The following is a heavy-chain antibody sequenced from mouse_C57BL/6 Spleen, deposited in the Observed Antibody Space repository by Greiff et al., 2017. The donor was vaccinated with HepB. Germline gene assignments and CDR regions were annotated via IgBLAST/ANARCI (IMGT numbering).Heavy chain of an antibody. V-gene: IGHV1-55*01. J-gene: IGHJ3*01. CDR3: ARWRGTAQATSGFAY. Sequence: QVQLQQSGAELVKPGASVKMSCKASGYTFTSYWITWVKQRPGQGLEWIGDIYPGSGSTNYNEKFKSKATLTVDTSSSTAYMQLSSLTSEDSAVYYCARWRGTAQATSGFAYWGQGTLVTVSA. D-gene: IGHD3-2*02. CDR1: GYTFTSYW. CDR2: IYPGSGST.